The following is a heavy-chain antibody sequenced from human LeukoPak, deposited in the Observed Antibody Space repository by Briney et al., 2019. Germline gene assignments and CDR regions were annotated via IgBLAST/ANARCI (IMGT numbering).Heavy chain of an antibody. Sequence: GGSLRLSCAASGFTFSSYWMSWVRQAPGKGLEWVANIKQDGSEKYYVDSVKGRFTISRDNAKNSLYLQLNSLRAEDTAVYYCATASGTYTSTYWGQGTLVTVSS. CDR2: IKQDGSEK. D-gene: IGHD1-26*01. J-gene: IGHJ4*02. CDR3: ATASGTYTSTY. CDR1: GFTFSSYW. V-gene: IGHV3-7*01.